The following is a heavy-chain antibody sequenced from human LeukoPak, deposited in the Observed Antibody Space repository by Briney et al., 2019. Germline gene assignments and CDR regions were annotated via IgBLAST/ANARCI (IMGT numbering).Heavy chain of an antibody. V-gene: IGHV4-59*12. CDR2: IYYSGST. CDR1: GGSISSYY. Sequence: PSETLSLTCTVSGGSISSYYWSWIRQPPGKGLEWIGYIYYSGSTNYNPSLKSRVTISVDTSKNQFSLKLSSVTAADTAVYYCARGWSGRIPLFRGYYYYMDVWGKGTTVTVSS. CDR3: ARGWSGRIPLFRGYYYYMDV. J-gene: IGHJ6*03. D-gene: IGHD3-3*01.